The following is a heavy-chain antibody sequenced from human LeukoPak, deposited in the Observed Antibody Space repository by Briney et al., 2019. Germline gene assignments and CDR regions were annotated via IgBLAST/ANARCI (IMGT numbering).Heavy chain of an antibody. CDR3: ARGGRGSAAVVAPRSFDI. CDR1: GFNFRDHW. Sequence: SGGSLRLSCAVSGFNFRDHWMDWVRQAPGKGLEWVSVTYTGGNSYYADSVKGRFIISRDISKNTLYLQMNSLRAEDSALYYCARGGRGSAAVVAPRSFDIWGQGTMVTVSS. V-gene: IGHV3-53*01. CDR2: TYTGGNS. D-gene: IGHD3-22*01. J-gene: IGHJ3*02.